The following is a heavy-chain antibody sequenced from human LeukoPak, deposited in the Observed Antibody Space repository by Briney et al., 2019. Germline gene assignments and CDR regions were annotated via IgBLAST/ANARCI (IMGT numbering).Heavy chain of an antibody. CDR3: ARGGRDYGFLFVY. V-gene: IGHV3-21*01. CDR1: GFTFSSYS. D-gene: IGHD4-17*01. J-gene: IGHJ4*02. CDR2: ISSSSSYI. Sequence: GGSLRLSCAASGFTFSSYSMNWVRQAPGKGLEWVSSISSSSSYIYYADSVKGRFTISRDNAKNSLYLQMNSLRAEDTAVYYCARGGRDYGFLFVYWGQGTLVTVSS.